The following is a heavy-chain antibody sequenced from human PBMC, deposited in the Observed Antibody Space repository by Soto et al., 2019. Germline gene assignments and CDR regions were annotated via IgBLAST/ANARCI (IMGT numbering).Heavy chain of an antibody. V-gene: IGHV4-4*02. CDR2: IFQSGTT. J-gene: IGHJ4*02. D-gene: IGHD6-19*01. CDR1: GGSISSGHW. CDR3: ARHIAVAGTRGFDY. Sequence: QVELQESGPGLVKTSGALFLTCAVSGGSISSGHWWSWVRQPPGEGLEWIGEIFQSGTTNYNPSVESRVIISMDKSKNQFSLEVISVTAADTAVYFCARHIAVAGTRGFDYWGQGTLVTVSS.